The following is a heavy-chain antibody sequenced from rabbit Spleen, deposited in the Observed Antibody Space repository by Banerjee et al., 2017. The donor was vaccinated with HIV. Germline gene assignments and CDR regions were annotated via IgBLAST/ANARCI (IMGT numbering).Heavy chain of an antibody. CDR1: GFTLSSYW. CDR2: IYTVDGST. D-gene: IGHD8-1*01. V-gene: IGHV1S40*01. Sequence: QSLEESGGDLVKPGASLTLTCTASGFTLSSYWMCWVRQAPGKGLESIGCIYTVDGSTYYATWVNGRFTISKTSSTTVTLQMTSLTAADTATYFCARDAGTSFSTYGMDLWGPGTLVTVS. CDR3: ARDAGTSFSTYGMDL. J-gene: IGHJ6*01.